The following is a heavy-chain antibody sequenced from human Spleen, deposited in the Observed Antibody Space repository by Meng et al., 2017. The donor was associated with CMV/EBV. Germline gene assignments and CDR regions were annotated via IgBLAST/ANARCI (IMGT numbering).Heavy chain of an antibody. V-gene: IGHV2-5*02. J-gene: IGHJ5*02. CDR2: IYWDDDK. CDR3: AHRRGTFGGVTNWFDP. Sequence: QITCTDTGPTLVNTTQHLTLTCTFSGFSLSTSGVGVGWIRQPPGKALEWLALIYWDDDKRYSPSLKSRLTITKDTSKNQVVLTTTNMDPVDTATYYCAHRRGTFGGVTNWFDPWGQGTLVTVSS. D-gene: IGHD3-16*01. CDR1: GFSLSTSGVG.